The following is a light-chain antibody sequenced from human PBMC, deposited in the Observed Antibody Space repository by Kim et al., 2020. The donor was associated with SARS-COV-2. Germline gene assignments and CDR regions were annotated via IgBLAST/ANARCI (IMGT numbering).Light chain of an antibody. V-gene: IGKV1-5*01. CDR1: QTIDTL. J-gene: IGKJ2*02. CDR3: QHYNAYPCT. CDR2: RAS. Sequence: DIHMTQSPSTLSASVGDRVTITCRASQTIDTLLAWYQQKPGKSPKLLVYRASTLETGVPSRFSGSGSGTEFSLTISSLQPDDFATYYCQHYNAYPCTFGQGTKLEI.